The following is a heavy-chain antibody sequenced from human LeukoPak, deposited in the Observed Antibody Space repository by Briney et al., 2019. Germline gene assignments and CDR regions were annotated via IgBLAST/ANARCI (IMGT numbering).Heavy chain of an antibody. J-gene: IGHJ5*02. D-gene: IGHD3-10*01. CDR2: IFHSGST. V-gene: IGHV4-38-2*02. Sequence: SETLSLTCSVSGYSISSGFYWGWIRQPPGKGLEWIGSIFHSGSTYYNPSLKSRVTMSVDTSKNQFSLKLSSVTAADTAVYYCARDLYYYGSGSFFRFDPWGQGTLVTVSS. CDR3: ARDLYYYGSGSFFRFDP. CDR1: GYSISSGFY.